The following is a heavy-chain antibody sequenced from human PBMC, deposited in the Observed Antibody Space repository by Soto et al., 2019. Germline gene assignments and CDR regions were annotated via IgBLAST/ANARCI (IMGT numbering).Heavy chain of an antibody. CDR3: AKNQERELPRVIDF. CDR1: GLTFSNYA. CDR2: MSGSSSTT. Sequence: EVRLLESGGGLVKPGGSLRLSCATSGLTFSNYAMSWVRQAPGGGLEWVSSMSGSSSTTYYADSVRGRFTISRDRSKNTLYLQMISLRAEDTALYYCAKNQERELPRVIDFWGQGTLVTVCS. V-gene: IGHV3-23*01. J-gene: IGHJ4*02. D-gene: IGHD1-7*01.